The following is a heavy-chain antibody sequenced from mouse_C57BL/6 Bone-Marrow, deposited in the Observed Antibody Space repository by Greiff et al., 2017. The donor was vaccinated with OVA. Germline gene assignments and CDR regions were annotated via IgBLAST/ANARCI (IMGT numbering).Heavy chain of an antibody. V-gene: IGHV1-7*01. CDR2: INPSSGYT. D-gene: IGHD1-1*01. J-gene: IGHJ1*03. Sequence: QVQLQQSGAELAKPGASVKLSCKASGYTFTSYWMHWVKQRPGQGLEWIGYINPSSGYTKYNQKFKDKATLTADKSSSTAYMQLSSLTYEDSAVYYCARKKGIPFTTVVATDWYFDVWGTGTTVTVSS. CDR1: GYTFTSYW. CDR3: ARKKGIPFTTVVATDWYFDV.